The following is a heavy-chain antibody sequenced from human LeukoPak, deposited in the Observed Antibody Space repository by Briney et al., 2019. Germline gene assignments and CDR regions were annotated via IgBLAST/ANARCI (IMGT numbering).Heavy chain of an antibody. CDR2: MNPNSGNT. CDR3: ARGGRYYDFWSGLNYYGMDV. V-gene: IGHV1-8*01. D-gene: IGHD3-3*01. J-gene: IGHJ6*02. CDR1: GYTFTSYD. Sequence: ASVKVSCKASGYTFTSYDINWVRQATGQGLEWMGWMNPNSGNTGYAQKFQGRVTMTRNTSISTAYMELSSLRSEDTAAYYCARGGRYYDFWSGLNYYGMDVWGQGTTVTVSS.